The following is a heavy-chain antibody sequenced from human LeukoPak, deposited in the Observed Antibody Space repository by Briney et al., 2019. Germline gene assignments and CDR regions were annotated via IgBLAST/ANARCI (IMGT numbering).Heavy chain of an antibody. CDR2: MSPNSGNT. J-gene: IGHJ4*02. D-gene: IGHD7-27*01. V-gene: IGHV1-8*01. CDR3: ARGPPNWGYDY. CDR1: GYTFTSYD. Sequence: ASVKVSCKASGYTFTSYDINWVRQATGQGPKWMGWMSPNSGNTGYAQKFQGRVTMTRSTSMSTAYMELSSLRSEDTAVYYCARGPPNWGYDYWGQGTLVTVSS.